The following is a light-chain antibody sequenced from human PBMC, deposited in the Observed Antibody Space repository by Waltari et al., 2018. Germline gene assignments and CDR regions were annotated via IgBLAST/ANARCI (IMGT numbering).Light chain of an antibody. Sequence: DIVMTKSPDALAVYLGERAAINGKSSQSVLFNSNNKNYIAWYQKKPGQHPKLLIYGAATRDAGVPDRFSVSGSETDFTLTISSLQPEDVSVYYCQQYHSVPFTFGGGTKVEIQ. CDR3: QQYHSVPFT. J-gene: IGKJ4*01. CDR2: GAA. V-gene: IGKV4-1*01. CDR1: QSVLFNSNNKNY.